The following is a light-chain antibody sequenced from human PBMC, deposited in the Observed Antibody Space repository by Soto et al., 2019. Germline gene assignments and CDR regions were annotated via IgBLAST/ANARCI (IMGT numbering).Light chain of an antibody. CDR2: KAS. V-gene: IGKV1-5*03. J-gene: IGKJ4*01. CDR1: QSISSW. CDR3: QQYNSYPLT. Sequence: DIQMTQSPSTLSASVGDRVTITCWASQSISSWLAWYQQKPGKAPNLLIYKASSLESGVPSRFSGSGSGTEFTLTISILQPDDFATYYCQQYNSYPLTFGGGTKVEIK.